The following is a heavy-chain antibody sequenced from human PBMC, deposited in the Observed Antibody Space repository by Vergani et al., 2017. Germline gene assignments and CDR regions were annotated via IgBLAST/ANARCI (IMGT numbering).Heavy chain of an antibody. J-gene: IGHJ1*01. Sequence: QVHLVESGGGVVQPGRSLRLSCVVSGFTSSYYGMHWVRQAPGNGLEWGAVISYDGTQKYYADSVKGRFTISRDNSKSTLYLQMNSLRTEDTAVYYCATKSCGTPGCQIGYFREWGQGTLVTVSS. CDR2: ISYDGTQK. CDR1: GFTSSYYG. D-gene: IGHD1-1*01. V-gene: IGHV3-30*03. CDR3: ATKSCGTPGCQIGYFRE.